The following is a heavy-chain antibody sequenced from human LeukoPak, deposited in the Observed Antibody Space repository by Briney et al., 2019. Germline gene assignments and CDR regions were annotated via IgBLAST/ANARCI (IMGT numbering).Heavy chain of an antibody. CDR2: MNPYSGNP. CDR3: DRGLKVVFTYHY. CDR1: GYTFTNYD. V-gene: IGHV1-8*01. J-gene: IGHJ4*02. Sequence: ASVKVSRKPSGYTFTNYDIYWVRQASGQGLECMGWMNPYSGNPGYVQKFQARVTMTRTTSISPAYMELSSLKSEATAVYYCDRGLKVVFTYHYSGEGNLGTVSS. D-gene: IGHD3-22*01.